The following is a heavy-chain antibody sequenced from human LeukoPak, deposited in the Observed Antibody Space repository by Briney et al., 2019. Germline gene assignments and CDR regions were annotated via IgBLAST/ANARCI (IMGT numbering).Heavy chain of an antibody. D-gene: IGHD3-10*01. CDR2: IKKDGSEE. CDR1: GFTLSRSW. V-gene: IGHV3-7*01. CDR3: TGSSGY. Sequence: GGSLRLSCAASGFTLSRSWMSWVRQAPGKGLEWVANIKKDGSEEYYVDSVKGRFTISRDNAKNSLYLQMNSLRGEDTAVYYCTGSSGYWGQGTLVIVSS. J-gene: IGHJ4*02.